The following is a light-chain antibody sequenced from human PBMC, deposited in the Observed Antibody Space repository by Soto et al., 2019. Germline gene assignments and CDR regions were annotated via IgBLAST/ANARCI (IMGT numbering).Light chain of an antibody. CDR2: GAF. Sequence: EIVLTQSPVTLSVSPGERATLSCKTSQIAGTNLAWYQQKPGQAPRLLMYGAFIRAPGFPVRFRGTGSGSEFTLTISSLQSEDGALYYCQQYDKWPYTFGQGTNLEIK. CDR1: QIAGTN. J-gene: IGKJ2*01. V-gene: IGKV3-15*01. CDR3: QQYDKWPYT.